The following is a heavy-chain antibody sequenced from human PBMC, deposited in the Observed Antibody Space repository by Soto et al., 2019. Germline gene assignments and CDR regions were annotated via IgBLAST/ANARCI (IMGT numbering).Heavy chain of an antibody. CDR2: IYYSGST. V-gene: IGHV4-59*01. D-gene: IGHD1-1*01. CDR1: GGSISPYY. Sequence: SETLSLTCIVSGGSISPYYWSWVRQPPGKGLEWIGYIYYSGSTNYNPSLKSRVTISVDTSKNQFSLRLSSVTAADTAVYYCARGREAYKWNDAGYWGQGTLVTVSS. CDR3: ARGREAYKWNDAGY. J-gene: IGHJ4*02.